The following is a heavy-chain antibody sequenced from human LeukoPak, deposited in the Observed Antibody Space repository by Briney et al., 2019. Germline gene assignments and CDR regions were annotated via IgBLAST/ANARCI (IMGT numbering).Heavy chain of an antibody. J-gene: IGHJ5*02. CDR1: GFTFSSYT. V-gene: IGHV3-48*02. D-gene: IGHD1-26*01. CDR3: ATIVGATQLEDP. CDR2: ISSSSSTI. Sequence: GGSLRLSCAASGFTFSSYTTNWVRQAPGKGLEWVSYISSSSSTIYYADSVKGRFTISRDNAKNSLYLQMNSLRDEDTAVYYCATIVGATQLEDPWGQGTLVTVSS.